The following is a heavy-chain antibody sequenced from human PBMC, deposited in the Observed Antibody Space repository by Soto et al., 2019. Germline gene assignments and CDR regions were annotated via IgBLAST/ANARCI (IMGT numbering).Heavy chain of an antibody. CDR2: IIPYNGNA. CDR1: GYTFTSYA. Sequence: ASVKVSCKASGYTFTSYAISWVRQAPGQGLEWMGWIIPYNGNANYAQKLQGRVTMTTDTSTSTAYMELRSLRSDDTAVYYCARVGFWYNWNVTPLRWFDPRGQGTLVTVSS. V-gene: IGHV1-18*01. CDR3: ARVGFWYNWNVTPLRWFDP. J-gene: IGHJ5*02. D-gene: IGHD1-1*01.